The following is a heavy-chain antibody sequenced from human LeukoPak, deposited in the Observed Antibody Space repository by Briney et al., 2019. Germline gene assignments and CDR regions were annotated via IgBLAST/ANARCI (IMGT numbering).Heavy chain of an antibody. J-gene: IGHJ2*01. Sequence: GGTLRLSCAASGFTFSSYAMHWVRQAPGKGLAWVTIISYDGGSKYYADSVTGRFTISRDNSKNTLYLQMNSLRPENTTVYYCARRDLEGWYFDVWGRGTLVTVSS. CDR2: ISYDGGSK. CDR3: ARRDLEGWYFDV. V-gene: IGHV3-30*14. CDR1: GFTFSSYA.